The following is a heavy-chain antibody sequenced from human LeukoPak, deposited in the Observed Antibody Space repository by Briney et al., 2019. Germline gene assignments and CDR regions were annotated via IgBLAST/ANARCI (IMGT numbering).Heavy chain of an antibody. V-gene: IGHV1-2*06. D-gene: IGHD3-3*01. Sequence: ASVKVSCKASGYTFTSYAISWVRQAPGQGLEWMGRINPNSGGTNYAQKFQGRVTMTRDTSISTAYMELSRLRSDDTAVYYCARWGYDQIDYWGQGILVTVSS. J-gene: IGHJ4*02. CDR1: GYTFTSYA. CDR2: INPNSGGT. CDR3: ARWGYDQIDY.